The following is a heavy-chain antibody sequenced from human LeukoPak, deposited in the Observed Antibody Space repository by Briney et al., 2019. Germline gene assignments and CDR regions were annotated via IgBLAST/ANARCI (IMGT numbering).Heavy chain of an antibody. Sequence: PSETLSLTCTVSGGSISSYYWSWIRQPPVKGPEWIGYIYYSGSTNYNPSLKSRVTISVDTSKNQFSLKLSSVTAADTAVYYCARVSHYDFWSGSPYGMGVWGQGTTVTVSS. CDR3: ARVSHYDFWSGSPYGMGV. CDR1: GGSISSYY. V-gene: IGHV4-59*01. CDR2: IYYSGST. D-gene: IGHD3-3*01. J-gene: IGHJ6*02.